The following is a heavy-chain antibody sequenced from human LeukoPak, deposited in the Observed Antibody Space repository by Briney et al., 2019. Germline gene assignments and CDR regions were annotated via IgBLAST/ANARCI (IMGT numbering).Heavy chain of an antibody. CDR2: IYHSGST. CDR1: GGSISSGDYY. D-gene: IGHD2-2*02. V-gene: IGHV4-30-4*01. J-gene: IGHJ5*02. Sequence: SETLSLTCTVSGGSISSGDYYWSWIRQPPGKGLEWIGYIYHSGSTYYNPSLKSRVTISVDTSKNQFSLKLSSVTAADTAVYYCAREILGYCSSTSCYTESNWFDPWGQGTLVTVSS. CDR3: AREILGYCSSTSCYTESNWFDP.